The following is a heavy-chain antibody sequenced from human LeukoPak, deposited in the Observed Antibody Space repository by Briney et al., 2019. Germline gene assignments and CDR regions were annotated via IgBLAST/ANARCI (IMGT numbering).Heavy chain of an antibody. D-gene: IGHD6-6*01. CDR2: IDNGGSGT. J-gene: IGHJ6*03. V-gene: IGHV3-74*01. CDR3: AKDYSSSSSNGYYYYYYMDV. CDR1: GFTFSGYW. Sequence: PGGSLRLSCAASGFTFSGYWMHWVRQVPEKGLVLVSRIDNGGSGTTYADSVKGRFTVSRDNAKNTLYLQMNSLRAEDTAVYYCAKDYSSSSSNGYYYYYYMDVWGKGTTVTVSS.